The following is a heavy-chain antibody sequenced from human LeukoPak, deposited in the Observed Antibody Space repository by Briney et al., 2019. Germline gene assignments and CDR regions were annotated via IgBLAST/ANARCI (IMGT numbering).Heavy chain of an antibody. Sequence: GGSLRLSCSASGFTFSSYAMHWVRQAPGKGLEYVSAISSTGGNTYYADSVKGRFTISRDNSENTLYLQMSSLRAEDTAVYYCVKAESYSGRYYADYWGQGTQVTVSS. J-gene: IGHJ4*02. D-gene: IGHD1-26*01. CDR2: ISSTGGNT. CDR1: GFTFSSYA. CDR3: VKAESYSGRYYADY. V-gene: IGHV3-64D*06.